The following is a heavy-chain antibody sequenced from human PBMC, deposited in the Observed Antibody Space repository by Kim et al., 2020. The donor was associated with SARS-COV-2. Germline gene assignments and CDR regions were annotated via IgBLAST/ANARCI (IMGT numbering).Heavy chain of an antibody. Sequence: SQTLSLTCAISGDSVSSNSAAWNWIRQSPSRGLEWLGRTYYRSKWYFDYAVSVKSRLTINPDTSKNQFSLQLNSVTPEDTAVYYCAFEYRSSSLDLWYYYGLDVWGRGTTVTVSS. J-gene: IGHJ6*02. V-gene: IGHV6-1*01. D-gene: IGHD6-6*01. CDR2: TYYRSKWYF. CDR1: GDSVSSNSAA. CDR3: AFEYRSSSLDLWYYYGLDV.